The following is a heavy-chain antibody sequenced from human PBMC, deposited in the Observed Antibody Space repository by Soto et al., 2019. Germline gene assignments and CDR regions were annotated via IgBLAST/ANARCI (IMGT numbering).Heavy chain of an antibody. CDR3: ARHLHPDTAMTHCDY. CDR1: GGSLSSSSYY. V-gene: IGHV4-39*01. D-gene: IGHD5-18*01. Sequence: LSLTCTVSGGSLSSSSYYWGWIRQPPGKGLDWIGSIYYSGNTYYNPSLKSRVTISVDTSKNQFSLKLSSVTAADTAVYYCARHLHPDTAMTHCDYWGQGTLVTVSS. J-gene: IGHJ4*02. CDR2: IYYSGNT.